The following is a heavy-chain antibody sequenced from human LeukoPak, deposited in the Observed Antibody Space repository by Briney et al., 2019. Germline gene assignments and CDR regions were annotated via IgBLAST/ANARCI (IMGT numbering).Heavy chain of an antibody. D-gene: IGHD1-26*01. J-gene: IGHJ4*02. V-gene: IGHV3-23*01. CDR2: IGDTT. CDR3: AKAYAFVGANYFDY. Sequence: PGGSLRLSCAASGFTFNTYAMSWVRQAPGKGLEWVSAIGDTTYYADSVKGRFTISRDNSKNTLYLQMDNLRAEDAAIYYCAKAYAFVGANYFDYWGQGTLVTVSS. CDR1: GFTFNTYA.